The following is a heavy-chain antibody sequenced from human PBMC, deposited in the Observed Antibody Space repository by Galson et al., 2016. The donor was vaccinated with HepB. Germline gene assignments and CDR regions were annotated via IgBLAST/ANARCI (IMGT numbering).Heavy chain of an antibody. V-gene: IGHV3-30*03. J-gene: IGHJ6*02. CDR1: GFTFRDYG. D-gene: IGHD2-15*01. CDR2: ISYDGSKK. CDR3: ARGRGCDGGSCNEYYFYVMDV. Sequence: SLRLSCAASGFTFRDYGMNWVRQTPGKGLEWVAIISYDGSKKYYADSVMGRFTISRDNAKNPLFLQMNSLRDEDTAVYYCARGRGCDGGSCNEYYFYVMDVWGQGTTVTVSS.